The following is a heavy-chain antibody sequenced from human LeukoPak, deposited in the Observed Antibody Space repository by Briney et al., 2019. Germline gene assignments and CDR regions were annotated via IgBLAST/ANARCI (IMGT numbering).Heavy chain of an antibody. CDR2: IYTSGST. Sequence: PSETLSLTWTVSGGSISYFYWSWIRQPAGKGLEWIGRIYTSGSTNYNPSLKSRVTMSVDTSKKQFSLKLSSVTAADTAVYYCARVRGSSGSYEYYHYMDVWGKGTTVTISS. V-gene: IGHV4-4*07. D-gene: IGHD1-26*01. J-gene: IGHJ6*03. CDR1: GGSISYFY. CDR3: ARVRGSSGSYEYYHYMDV.